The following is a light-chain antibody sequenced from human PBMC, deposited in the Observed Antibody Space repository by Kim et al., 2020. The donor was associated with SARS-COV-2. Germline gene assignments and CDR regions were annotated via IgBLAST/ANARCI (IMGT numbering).Light chain of an antibody. Sequence: SLTAGGRATLSCRASQSISTNLAWFQQKPGQAPRVLIYGASARATGIPARFSGSGSGTEFTLTISNLQSEDFAVYYCQQYAYWRAFGQGTRLEIK. V-gene: IGKV3-15*01. CDR3: QQYAYWRA. CDR2: GAS. J-gene: IGKJ5*01. CDR1: QSISTN.